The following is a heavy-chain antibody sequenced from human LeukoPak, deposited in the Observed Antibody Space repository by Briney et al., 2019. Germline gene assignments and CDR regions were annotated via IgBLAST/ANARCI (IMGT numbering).Heavy chain of an antibody. Sequence: ASVKVSCKVSGYTLTELSMHWVRQAPGKGLEWMGGFDPEDGETIYAQKFQGRVTMTEDTSTDTAYMELSSLRSEDTAVYYCARDSGAAAKEDWFDPWGQGTLVTVSS. J-gene: IGHJ5*02. D-gene: IGHD6-13*01. CDR2: FDPEDGET. CDR3: ARDSGAAAKEDWFDP. CDR1: GYTLTELS. V-gene: IGHV1-24*01.